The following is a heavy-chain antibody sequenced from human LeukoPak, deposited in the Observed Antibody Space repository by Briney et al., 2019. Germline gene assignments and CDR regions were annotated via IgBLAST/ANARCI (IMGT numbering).Heavy chain of an antibody. CDR3: ARPLSTVPHSSFAT. CDR1: GFTFSSYS. Sequence: GGSLRLSCAASGFTFSSYSMNWVRQAPGKGLEWVSSISSSSSYIYYADSVKGRFTISRDNAKNSLYLQMNSLRVEDTAVYYCARPLSTVPHSSFATGGQGPLVTVS. J-gene: IGHJ4*02. D-gene: IGHD4-17*01. V-gene: IGHV3-21*01. CDR2: ISSSSSYI.